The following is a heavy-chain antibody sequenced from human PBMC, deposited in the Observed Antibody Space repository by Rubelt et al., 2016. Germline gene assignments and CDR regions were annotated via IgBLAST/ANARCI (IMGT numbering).Heavy chain of an antibody. J-gene: IGHJ5*02. Sequence: KSRVTISVDTSKNQFSLKLSSVTAADTAVYYCASRPTYYDILTGYRSGWFDPWGQGTLVTVSS. V-gene: IGHV4-39*07. D-gene: IGHD3-9*01. CDR3: ASRPTYYDILTGYRSGWFDP.